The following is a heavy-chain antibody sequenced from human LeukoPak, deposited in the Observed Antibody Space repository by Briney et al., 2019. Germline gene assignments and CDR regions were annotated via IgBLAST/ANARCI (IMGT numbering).Heavy chain of an antibody. CDR2: ISGTTI. D-gene: IGHD6-19*01. CDR1: RFTFSTSA. J-gene: IGHJ4*02. CDR3: ATSGLDDY. V-gene: IGHV3-69-1*02. Sequence: PGGSLRLSCAASRFTFSTSAMSWVRQAPGKGLEWVSAISGTTIYYADSVKGRFTISRDNAKNSLYLQMNSLRAEDTAVYYCATSGLDDYWGQGALVTVSS.